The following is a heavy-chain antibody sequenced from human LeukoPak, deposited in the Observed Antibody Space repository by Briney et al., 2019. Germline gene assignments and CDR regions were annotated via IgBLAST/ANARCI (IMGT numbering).Heavy chain of an antibody. D-gene: IGHD5-18*01. Sequence: ASVKVSCKASGYTFTGYYIHWVRQAPGQGLEWMGWNNFNSGGTNYAQNFQGRVTLTSDTSITTVYMELTRLRSDDTAIYFCARSGYIYAYDYWGQGTLVTVSS. CDR3: ARSGYIYAYDY. CDR1: GYTFTGYY. V-gene: IGHV1-2*02. J-gene: IGHJ4*02. CDR2: NNFNSGGT.